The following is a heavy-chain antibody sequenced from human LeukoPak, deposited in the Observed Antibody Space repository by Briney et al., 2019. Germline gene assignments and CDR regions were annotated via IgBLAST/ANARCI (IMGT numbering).Heavy chain of an antibody. V-gene: IGHV3-21*01. J-gene: IGHJ3*01. D-gene: IGHD4-17*01. CDR2: ISSSSSYI. Sequence: PGGSLRLSCAASGFTFSSYEMNWVRQAPGKGLEWVSSISSSSSYIYYADSVKGRFTISRDNAKNSLYLQMNSLRAEDTAVYYCAKDRSAAGGDDAFDVWGQGTMVTVSS. CDR1: GFTFSSYE. CDR3: AKDRSAAGGDDAFDV.